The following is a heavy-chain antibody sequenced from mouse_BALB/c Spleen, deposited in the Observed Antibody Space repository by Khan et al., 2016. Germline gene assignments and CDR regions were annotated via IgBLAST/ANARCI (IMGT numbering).Heavy chain of an antibody. CDR3: ANAVTFPACFAY. CDR2: ITYSGST. V-gene: IGHV3-2*02. D-gene: IGHD2-12*01. CDR1: GYSITSDYA. Sequence: EVQLQESGPGLVKPSQSLSLTCTVTGYSITSDYAWNWIRQFPGNRLEWLGYITYSGSTTYNPSLKSRISITRDTSKNQFFLQLNSVTTEDTATSYWANAVTFPACFAYGGLGTLVTVSS. J-gene: IGHJ3*01.